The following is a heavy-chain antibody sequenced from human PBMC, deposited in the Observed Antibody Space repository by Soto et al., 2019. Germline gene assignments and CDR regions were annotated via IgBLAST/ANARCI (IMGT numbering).Heavy chain of an antibody. CDR1: GDSVSSNSAA. CDR3: AGTTSYQWYYMDV. CDR2: TYYRSRWYN. Sequence: QVQLQESGPGLVKPSQTLSLTCAISGDSVSSNSAAWNWIRQSPSRGLEWLGRTYYRSRWYNDYAVPVRSRITVNADSSKNQFSLQLTSVTPEDTAVSYCAGTTSYQWYYMDVWGKGTTVTVSS. V-gene: IGHV6-1*01. D-gene: IGHD1-7*01. J-gene: IGHJ6*03.